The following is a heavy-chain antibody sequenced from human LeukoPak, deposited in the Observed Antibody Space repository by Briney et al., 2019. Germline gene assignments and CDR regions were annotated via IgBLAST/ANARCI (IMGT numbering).Heavy chain of an antibody. CDR3: ARDQSIAGPTTADY. V-gene: IGHV3-74*01. CDR2: INTDASNT. Sequence: PGGSLRLSYAASGFTFSRFWMHWVRQAPGKGLVWVSRINTDASNTIYADSVKGRFTISRDNAKNTLYLQMNSLRAEDTAVYYCARDQSIAGPTTADYWGQGTLVTVSS. J-gene: IGHJ4*02. CDR1: GFTFSRFW. D-gene: IGHD1-26*01.